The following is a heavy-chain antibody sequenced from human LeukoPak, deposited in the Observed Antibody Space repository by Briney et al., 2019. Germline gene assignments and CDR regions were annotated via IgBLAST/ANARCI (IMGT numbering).Heavy chain of an antibody. V-gene: IGHV3-53*01. CDR3: ARGGRGSAAVVAPRSFDI. CDR2: TYTGGNS. CDR1: GFTFSSYW. D-gene: IGHD3-22*01. J-gene: IGHJ3*02. Sequence: GGSLRLSCAVSGFTFSSYWMHWVRQAPGKGLEWVSVTYTGGNSYYAGSVQGRFIISRDISKNTLYLQMNNLRAEDSALYYCARGGRGSAAVVAPRSFDIWGQGTMVTVSS.